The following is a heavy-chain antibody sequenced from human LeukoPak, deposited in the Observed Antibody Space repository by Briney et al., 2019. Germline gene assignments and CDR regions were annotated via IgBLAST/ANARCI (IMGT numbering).Heavy chain of an antibody. CDR2: ISYDGSNK. D-gene: IGHD6-13*01. J-gene: IGHJ4*02. Sequence: GRSLRLSCAASGFTFSSYGMHWVRQAPGKGLEWVAVISYDGSNKYYADSVKGRFTISRDNSKNTLYLQMNSLRAEDTAVYYCAKDLGSTWYPNFDSWGQGTLVSVSS. CDR1: GFTFSSYG. V-gene: IGHV3-30*18. CDR3: AKDLGSTWYPNFDS.